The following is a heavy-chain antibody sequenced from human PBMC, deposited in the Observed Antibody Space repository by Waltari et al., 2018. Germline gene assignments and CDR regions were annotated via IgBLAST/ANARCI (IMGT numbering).Heavy chain of an antibody. J-gene: IGHJ4*02. D-gene: IGHD3-10*01. V-gene: IGHV3-43*01. CDR1: GFTFDDYT. Sequence: EVQLVESGGVVVQPGGSLRLSCAASGFTFDDYTMHWVRQAPGKGLEWVSLISWDGGSTYYADSVKGRFTISRDNSKNSLYLQMNSLRTEDTALYYCAKGGGGYFDYWGQGTLVTVSS. CDR2: ISWDGGST. CDR3: AKGGGGYFDY.